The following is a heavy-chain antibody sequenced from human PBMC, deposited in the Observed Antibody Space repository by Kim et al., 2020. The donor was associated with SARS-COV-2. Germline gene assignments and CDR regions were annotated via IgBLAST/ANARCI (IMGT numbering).Heavy chain of an antibody. V-gene: IGHV3-7*01. Sequence: GGSLRLSCAASGFTFSTYWMTWVRQAPGKGLEWLANIKQDGSEKYYVGSVKGRFTISRDNAKNSLYLQMDNLRAEDTAVYYCARDHPGFGELSYYYGMDVWGQGTTVTVSS. CDR1: GFTFSTYW. CDR3: ARDHPGFGELSYYYGMDV. CDR2: IKQDGSEK. D-gene: IGHD3-10*01. J-gene: IGHJ6*02.